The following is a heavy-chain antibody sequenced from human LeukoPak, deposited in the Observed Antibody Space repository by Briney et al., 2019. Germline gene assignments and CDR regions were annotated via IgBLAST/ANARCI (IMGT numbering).Heavy chain of an antibody. CDR1: GFTFGDYV. D-gene: IGHD3-9*01. J-gene: IGHJ4*02. Sequence: GGSLRLPCTGSGFTFGDYVLGWFRQSPGKGLEWVSFIRSKDYGGTTEYAASVKGRFTISRDDSKRIAYLQMSSLKIDDTAVYHCAREHDINPPTFDYWGQGTLVTVSS. V-gene: IGHV3-49*03. CDR3: AREHDINPPTFDY. CDR2: IRSKDYGGTT.